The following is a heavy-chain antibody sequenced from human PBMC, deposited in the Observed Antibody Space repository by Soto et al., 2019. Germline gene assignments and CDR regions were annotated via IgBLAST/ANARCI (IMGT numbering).Heavy chain of an antibody. CDR2: IYWDDDK. J-gene: IGHJ4*02. D-gene: IGHD3-3*02. CDR3: AHRLADMWYFDY. CDR1: GFSLSTSGVG. Sequence: QITLKESGPTLVKSTQTLTLTCTFSGFSLSTSGVGVGWIRQPPGKALEWLALIYWDDDKRYSPSLKSRLTITKDTSKNQVVLTMTNMDPVDTATYYCAHRLADMWYFDYWGQGTLVTVSS. V-gene: IGHV2-5*02.